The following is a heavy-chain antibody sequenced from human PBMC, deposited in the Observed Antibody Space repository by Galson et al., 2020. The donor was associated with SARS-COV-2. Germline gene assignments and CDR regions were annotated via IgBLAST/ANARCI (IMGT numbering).Heavy chain of an antibody. V-gene: IGHV1-18*01. CDR3: ARGDGGRGVRGSKDWLDP. CDR1: GYIFTSYS. CDR2: ISPYSGLT. Sequence: ASVKVSCKAFGYIFTSYSITWVRQAPGQGLEWMGWISPYSGLTDSAQKFQGRVTMTTDTSTSTAYMELTSLRSDDTAVYYCARGDGGRGVRGSKDWLDPWGQGTPVTVSS. J-gene: IGHJ5*02. D-gene: IGHD3-16*01.